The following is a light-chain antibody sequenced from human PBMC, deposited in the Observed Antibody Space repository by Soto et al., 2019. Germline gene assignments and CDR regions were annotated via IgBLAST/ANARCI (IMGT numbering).Light chain of an antibody. CDR2: GAS. J-gene: IGKJ2*02. CDR3: QQYNNWSPCT. V-gene: IGKV3-15*01. CDR1: QSVSSN. Sequence: EIVMTQSPATLSVSPGERATLSCRASQSVSSNLASYQQKPGQAPRLPIYGASTRATGIPARFSGSGSGTEFTLTISSLQSEDFAVYYCQQYNNWSPCTFGQGTKLEIK.